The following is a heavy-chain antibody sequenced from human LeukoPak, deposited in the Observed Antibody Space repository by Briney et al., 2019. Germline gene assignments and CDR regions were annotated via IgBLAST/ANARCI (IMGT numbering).Heavy chain of an antibody. D-gene: IGHD3-3*01. J-gene: IGHJ4*02. CDR3: ARGGDFWSGYYFAY. V-gene: IGHV1-2*02. Sequence: GASVKVSCRASGYRFTGYYMHWVRQAPGQGLEWMGWINPNSGDTNSAQHFQGRVTMTRDTSMTTAYMELSRLGSDDTAVYYCARGGDFWSGYYFAYWGQGNLVSVSS. CDR1: GYRFTGYY. CDR2: INPNSGDT.